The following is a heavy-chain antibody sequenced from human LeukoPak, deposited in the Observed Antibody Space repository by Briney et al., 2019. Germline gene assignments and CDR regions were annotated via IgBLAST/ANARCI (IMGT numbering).Heavy chain of an antibody. Sequence: GGSLRLSCAASGFTFSSYAMSWVRQAPGKGLEGVSAISGSGGSSYYADSVKGRFTISRDNSKNTLYLQMNSLRAEGTAVYYCAKAEGHGHFDYWGQGTLVTVSS. CDR3: AKAEGHGHFDY. J-gene: IGHJ4*02. D-gene: IGHD1-14*01. V-gene: IGHV3-23*01. CDR2: ISGSGGSS. CDR1: GFTFSSYA.